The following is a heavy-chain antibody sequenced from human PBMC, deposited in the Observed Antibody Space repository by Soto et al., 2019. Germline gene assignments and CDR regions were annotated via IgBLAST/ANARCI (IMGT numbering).Heavy chain of an antibody. D-gene: IGHD3-9*01. CDR2: INPNSGGT. Sequence: ASVKVSCKDSGYTFTGYYMHWVRQAPGQGLEWMGWINPNSGGTNYAQKFQGRVTMTRDTSISTAYMELSRLRSDDTAVYYCARPLRYGENWFDPWGQGTLVTVSS. CDR3: ARPLRYGENWFDP. V-gene: IGHV1-2*02. J-gene: IGHJ5*02. CDR1: GYTFTGYY.